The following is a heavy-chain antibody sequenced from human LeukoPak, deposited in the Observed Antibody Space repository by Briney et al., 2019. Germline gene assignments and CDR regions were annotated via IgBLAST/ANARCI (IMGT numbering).Heavy chain of an antibody. CDR2: IYTSGST. CDR3: ARESYSSSYLFDF. CDR1: GGSISSYY. J-gene: IGHJ4*02. V-gene: IGHV4-4*07. D-gene: IGHD6-6*01. Sequence: NPSETLSLTCTVSGGSISSYYWSWIRQPAGKGLEWIGRIYTSGSTNYNPSLTSRVTMSVDTSKNQISLKVNSVTAADTAVYYCARESYSSSYLFDFWGQGTLVTVSS.